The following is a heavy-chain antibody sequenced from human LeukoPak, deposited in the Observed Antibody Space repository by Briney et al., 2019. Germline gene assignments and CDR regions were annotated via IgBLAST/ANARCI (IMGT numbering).Heavy chain of an antibody. CDR3: ARDSTETPLQY. V-gene: IGHV3-33*01. CDR1: GFTFTNYG. D-gene: IGHD4-17*01. Sequence: GRSLRLSCAASGFTFTNYGMHWVRQAPGKRLEWVAIIWHDGNNRYYADSVRGRFTISRDNSRNTVSLQMNSLRVEDSGLYYCARDSTETPLQYWGQGALVTVSS. J-gene: IGHJ4*02. CDR2: IWHDGNNR.